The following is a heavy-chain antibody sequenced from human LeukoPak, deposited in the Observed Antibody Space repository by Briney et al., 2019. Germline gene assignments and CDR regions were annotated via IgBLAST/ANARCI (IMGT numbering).Heavy chain of an antibody. Sequence: GGSLRLSCAASGFTFSSYGMHWVRQAPGKGLEWVAVIWYDGSNKYYADSVKGRFTISRDNSKNTLYLQMNSLRAEDTAVYYCARGGHDSSGYYYHDAFDTWGQGTMVTVSS. D-gene: IGHD3-22*01. CDR3: ARGGHDSSGYYYHDAFDT. J-gene: IGHJ3*02. V-gene: IGHV3-33*01. CDR1: GFTFSSYG. CDR2: IWYDGSNK.